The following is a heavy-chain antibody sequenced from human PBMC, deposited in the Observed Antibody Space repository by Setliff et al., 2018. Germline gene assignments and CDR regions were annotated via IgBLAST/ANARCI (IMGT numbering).Heavy chain of an antibody. CDR3: ARIWGYGDFSFGY. V-gene: IGHV1-3*01. CDR1: GYIFTYYA. CDR2: INAGNGNT. J-gene: IGHJ4*02. D-gene: IGHD4-17*01. Sequence: ASVKVSCKASGYIFTYYAIHWVRQAPGQRLEWMGWINAGNGNTKYSQKFQGRVTITRDTSASTAYMELSSLTSEDTAVYYCARIWGYGDFSFGYWGQGTLVTVSS.